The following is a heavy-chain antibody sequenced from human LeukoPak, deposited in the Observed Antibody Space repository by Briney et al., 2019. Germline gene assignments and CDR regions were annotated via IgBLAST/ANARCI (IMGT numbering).Heavy chain of an antibody. D-gene: IGHD6-19*01. CDR3: ARSSGVAGGAWFDP. CDR2: INHSGST. V-gene: IGHV4-34*01. CDR1: GFTFTTYG. J-gene: IGHJ5*02. Sequence: GSLRLSCAASGFTFTTYGMHWIRQPPGKGLEWIGEINHSGSTNYNPSLKSRVTISVDTSKNQFSLKLSSVTAADTAVYYCARSSGVAGGAWFDPWGQGTLVTVSS.